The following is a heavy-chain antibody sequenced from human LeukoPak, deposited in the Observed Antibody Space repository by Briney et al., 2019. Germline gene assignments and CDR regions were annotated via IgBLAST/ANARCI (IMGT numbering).Heavy chain of an antibody. J-gene: IGHJ4*01. CDR3: ARDLFYFDY. CDR1: GFIFSSYW. V-gene: IGHV3-7*05. Sequence: GGSLRLSCAASGFIFSSYWMSWVRQAPGKGLEWVANVKRDGSEKYYVDSVKGRFTISRDNAKNSLYLQMNSLRAEDTAAYYCARDLFYFDYWGQGTLVTVSS. CDR2: VKRDGSEK.